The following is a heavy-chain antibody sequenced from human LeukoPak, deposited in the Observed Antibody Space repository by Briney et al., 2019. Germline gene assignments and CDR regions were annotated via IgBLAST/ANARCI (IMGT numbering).Heavy chain of an antibody. CDR3: AREGGRNSFDH. D-gene: IGHD3-16*01. CDR1: GGSFTGYS. J-gene: IGHJ4*02. V-gene: IGHV4-34*09. CDR2: IHNSGST. Sequence: PSETLSLTCAVYGGSFTGYSWNWIRQHPGKGLEWIGYIHNSGSTYYNPSLKSRVTISVDTSKNQFSLNLSSATAADTAVYYCAREGGRNSFDHWGQGTLVTVSS.